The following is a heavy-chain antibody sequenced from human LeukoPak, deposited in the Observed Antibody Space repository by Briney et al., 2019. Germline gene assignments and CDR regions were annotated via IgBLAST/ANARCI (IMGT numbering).Heavy chain of an antibody. J-gene: IGHJ5*02. CDR2: INPNSGGT. CDR3: ARXGRHRYYYDSSGFYXSWFDP. CDR1: GYTFTGYY. V-gene: IGHV1-2*02. Sequence: AXVKVSCKASGYTFTGYYMHWVRQAPGQGLEWMGWINPNSGGTNYAQKFQGRVTMTTDTSTSTTYMELRSLRSDDTAVYYCARXGRHRYYYDSSGFYXSWFDPWGQGTLVTVSS. D-gene: IGHD3-22*01.